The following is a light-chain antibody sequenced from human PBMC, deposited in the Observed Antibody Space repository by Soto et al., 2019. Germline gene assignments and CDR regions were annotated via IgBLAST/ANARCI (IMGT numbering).Light chain of an antibody. V-gene: IGKV3-15*01. Sequence: EIVMTQSPATLSVSPGERATLSCRASQSVSSSLAWYQKKPGQAPRLLIYGASTRATGMPARFSGSGSGTEFTLTISSLQSEDFAVYYCQQYSNWWTFGQGTRVEIK. J-gene: IGKJ1*01. CDR1: QSVSSS. CDR3: QQYSNWWT. CDR2: GAS.